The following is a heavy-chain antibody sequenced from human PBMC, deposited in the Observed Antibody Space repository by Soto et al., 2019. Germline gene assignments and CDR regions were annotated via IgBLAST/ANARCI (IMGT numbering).Heavy chain of an antibody. J-gene: IGHJ6*02. D-gene: IGHD3-3*01. CDR3: ARVGGAMFGVGIDASHYYYGMDV. CDR1: GYKFTNFA. CDR2: ISAHNGVT. Sequence: QVQLVQSGTEVKKPGASVRVSCKASGYKFTNFAITWVRRAPGQGLEWVGWISAHNGVTNYAEKVQGRVIMTTDTSTSTAYMDLKSLGSDDTAVYYCARVGGAMFGVGIDASHYYYGMDVRGQGTTITVSS. V-gene: IGHV1-18*01.